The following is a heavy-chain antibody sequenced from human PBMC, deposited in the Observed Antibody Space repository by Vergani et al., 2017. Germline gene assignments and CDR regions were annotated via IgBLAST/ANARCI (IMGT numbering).Heavy chain of an antibody. CDR2: INHSGST. CDR1: GGSISSYY. J-gene: IGHJ5*02. Sequence: QVQLQESGPGLVKPSETLSLTCTVSGGSISSYYWSWIRQPPGKGLEWIGEINHSGSTNYNPSLKSRVTISVDTSKNQFSLKLSSVTAADTAVYYCARGKRRVDTSNWFDPWGQGTLVTVSS. CDR3: ARGKRRVDTSNWFDP. D-gene: IGHD5-18*01. V-gene: IGHV4-34*01.